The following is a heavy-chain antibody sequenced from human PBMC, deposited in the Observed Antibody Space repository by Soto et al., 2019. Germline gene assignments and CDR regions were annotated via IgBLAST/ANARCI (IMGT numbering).Heavy chain of an antibody. CDR2: INPNSGGT. CDR1: GYTFTGYY. D-gene: IGHD2-15*01. CDR3: AREGRYCSGGSCYDDEYWFDP. J-gene: IGHJ5*02. V-gene: IGHV1-2*04. Sequence: ASVKVSCKASGYTFTGYYMHWVRQAPGQGLEWMGWINPNSGGTNYAQKFQGWVTMTRDTSISTAYMELSRLRSDDTAVYYCAREGRYCSGGSCYDDEYWFDPWGQGTLVTVS.